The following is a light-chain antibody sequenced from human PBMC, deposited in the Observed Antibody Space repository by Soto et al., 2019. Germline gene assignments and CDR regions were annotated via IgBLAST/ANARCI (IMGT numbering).Light chain of an antibody. Sequence: VVVTQSTVTLSLSPGERATLSCRASQSVSSSYLAWYQQKPGQAPRLLIYGASSRATGIPDRFSGSGSGTDFTLTISRLEPEDFAVYYCQQYGSSRVAFGQGTKVDIK. CDR3: QQYGSSRVA. V-gene: IGKV3-20*01. CDR1: QSVSSSY. CDR2: GAS. J-gene: IGKJ1*01.